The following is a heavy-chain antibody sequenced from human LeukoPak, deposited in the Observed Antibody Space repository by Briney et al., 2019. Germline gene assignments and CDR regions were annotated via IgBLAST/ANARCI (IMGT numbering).Heavy chain of an antibody. CDR2: IYYSGST. D-gene: IGHD6-13*01. CDR3: ARHGAAVRQIDFAY. Sequence: SETLSLTCTVSGGSISSYYWSWIRQPPGKGLEWIGYIYYSGSTNYNPSLKSRVTISVDTSKNQFSLKLSSVTAADTAVYYCARHGAAVRQIDFAYWGQGTLVTVSS. V-gene: IGHV4-59*08. CDR1: GGSISSYY. J-gene: IGHJ4*02.